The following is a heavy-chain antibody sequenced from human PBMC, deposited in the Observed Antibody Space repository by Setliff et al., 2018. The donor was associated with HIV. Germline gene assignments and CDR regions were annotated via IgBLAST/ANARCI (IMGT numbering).Heavy chain of an antibody. D-gene: IGHD2-15*01. CDR2: IHHSGST. J-gene: IGHJ4*02. V-gene: IGHV4-38-2*02. CDR1: GYSITSGYY. CDR3: ARVDRCSGGSCYFIDY. Sequence: SETLSLTCTVSGYSITSGYYWGWIRQPPGKGLEWIGSIHHSGSTYYNPSLKSRVIISVDTSKNEVSLKVSSVTAADTAAYYCARVDRCSGGSCYFIDYWGQGTLVTSPQ.